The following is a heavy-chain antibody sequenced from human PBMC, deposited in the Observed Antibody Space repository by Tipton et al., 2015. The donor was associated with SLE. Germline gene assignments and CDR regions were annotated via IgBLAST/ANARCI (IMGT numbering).Heavy chain of an antibody. CDR1: DYSISSHNW. Sequence: GLVKPSDTLSLTCAVADYSISSHNWWGWIRQPPGKGLEWIGYIYYSGSTYYNPSLESRVTVSVDTSKNQFSLKLSSVTAADTAVYYCARDRGYGLLDYWGHGTLVTVSS. V-gene: IGHV4-28*03. D-gene: IGHD3-10*01. CDR3: ARDRGYGLLDY. J-gene: IGHJ4*01. CDR2: IYYSGST.